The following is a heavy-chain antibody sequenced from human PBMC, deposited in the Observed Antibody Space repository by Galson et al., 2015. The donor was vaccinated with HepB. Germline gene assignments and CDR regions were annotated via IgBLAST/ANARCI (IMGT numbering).Heavy chain of an antibody. D-gene: IGHD4-17*01. J-gene: IGHJ6*02. V-gene: IGHV3-21*01. Sequence: SLRLSCAGSGFTFSSHFMNWVRQAPGKGLEWVAYISATSRNIYYADSVKGRFSISRDNGKNSLYLQMNSLRAEDTAVYYCARVYDGDDAGEDYGMDVWGPGVTVTVSS. CDR3: ARVYDGDDAGEDYGMDV. CDR2: ISATSRNI. CDR1: GFTFSSHF.